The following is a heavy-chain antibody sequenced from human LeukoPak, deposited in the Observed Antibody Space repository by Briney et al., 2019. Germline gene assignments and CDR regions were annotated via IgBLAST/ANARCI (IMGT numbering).Heavy chain of an antibody. CDR1: GYTFTSYD. Sequence: AASVRVSCKASGYTFTSYDITWVRQATGEGLEWMGWMNPNSGNTGYAQKFQGKVTMTRNTSISTAYMDLSSLRSEDTAVYYCTREHWADWAQRTVVTVSS. V-gene: IGHV1-8*01. J-gene: IGHJ1*01. CDR2: MNPNSGNT. CDR3: TREHWAD. D-gene: IGHD7-27*01.